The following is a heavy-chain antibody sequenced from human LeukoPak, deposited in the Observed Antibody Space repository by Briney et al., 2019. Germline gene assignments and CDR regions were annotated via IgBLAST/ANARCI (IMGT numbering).Heavy chain of an antibody. CDR2: IIPIFGTA. D-gene: IGHD6-13*01. CDR1: GGTFSSYA. V-gene: IGHV1-69*13. Sequence: GASVKVSCKASGGTFSSYAISWVRQAPGQGLEWMGGIIPIFGTANYAQKFQGRVTITADESTSTAYMELSSLRSEDTAVYYCARDWGVIAAAEDAFDIWGQGTMVTVSS. J-gene: IGHJ3*02. CDR3: ARDWGVIAAAEDAFDI.